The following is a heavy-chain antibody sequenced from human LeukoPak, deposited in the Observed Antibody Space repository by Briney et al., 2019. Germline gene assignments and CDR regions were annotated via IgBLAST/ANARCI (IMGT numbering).Heavy chain of an antibody. V-gene: IGHV4-34*01. D-gene: IGHD3-9*01. Sequence: SETLSLTCAVYGGSFSGYYWSWIRQPPGKGLEWIGEINHRGSTNYNPSLKSRVTISVDTSKNQFSLKLSSVTAADTAVYYCARLRYFDYWGQGTLVTVSS. CDR3: ARLRYFDY. J-gene: IGHJ4*02. CDR1: GGSFSGYY. CDR2: INHRGST.